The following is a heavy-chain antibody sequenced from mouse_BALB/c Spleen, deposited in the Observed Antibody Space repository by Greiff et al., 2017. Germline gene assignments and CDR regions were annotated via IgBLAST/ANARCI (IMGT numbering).Heavy chain of an antibody. CDR3: ARPYYGNYGAMDY. J-gene: IGHJ4*01. D-gene: IGHD2-1*01. CDR1: GFSLTSYG. CDR2: IWAGGST. V-gene: IGHV2-9*02. Sequence: VKLQESGPGLVAPSQSLSITCTVSGFSLTSYGVHWVRQPPGKGLEWLGVIWAGGSTNYNSALMSRLSISKDNSKSQVFLKMNSLQTDDTAMYYCARPYYGNYGAMDYWGQGTSVTVSS.